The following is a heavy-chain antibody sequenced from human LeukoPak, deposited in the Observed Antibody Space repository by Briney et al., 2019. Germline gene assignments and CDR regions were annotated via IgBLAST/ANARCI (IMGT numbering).Heavy chain of an antibody. CDR3: ARPLGYCSSTSCYAFDI. Sequence: SETPSLTCAVYGGSFSGYYWSWIRQPPGKGLEWIGEINHSGSTNYNPSLKSRVTISVDTSKNQFSLKLSSVTAADTAVYYCARPLGYCSSTSCYAFDIWGQGTMVTVSS. V-gene: IGHV4-34*01. J-gene: IGHJ3*02. CDR1: GGSFSGYY. CDR2: INHSGST. D-gene: IGHD2-2*01.